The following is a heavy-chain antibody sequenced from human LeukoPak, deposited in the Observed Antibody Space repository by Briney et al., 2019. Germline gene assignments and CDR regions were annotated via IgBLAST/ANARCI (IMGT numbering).Heavy chain of an antibody. V-gene: IGHV1-2*02. J-gene: IGHJ4*02. CDR1: GYTLTELS. Sequence: GASVKVSCNVSGYTLTELSMHWVRQAPGQGLEWMAWINPNSGGAHYAQNFQGRVTMTRDTSISTAYMELSRLRSDDTAVYYCAREKHYYDSSNRDYWGQGTLVTVSS. CDR2: INPNSGGA. CDR3: AREKHYYDSSNRDY. D-gene: IGHD3-22*01.